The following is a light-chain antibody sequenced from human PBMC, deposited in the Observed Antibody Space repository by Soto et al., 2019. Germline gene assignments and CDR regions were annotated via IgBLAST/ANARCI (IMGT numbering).Light chain of an antibody. CDR3: QPYNDWPLT. CDR2: GAF. V-gene: IGKV3-15*01. J-gene: IGKJ1*01. Sequence: EILMTQSPVTLSVSPGERGTLSCLASQSVSSNLAWYQQKPGQAPSLLIYGAFTRATGITARFSGTGSGTEFTLTISSLQSEDFALYYCQPYNDWPLTFGQGTQVDIK. CDR1: QSVSSN.